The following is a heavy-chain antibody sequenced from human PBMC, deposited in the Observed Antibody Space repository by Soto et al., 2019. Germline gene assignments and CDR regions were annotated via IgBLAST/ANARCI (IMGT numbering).Heavy chain of an antibody. CDR1: GFTVSSDY. D-gene: IGHD4-17*01. Sequence: EVQLVESGGGLIQPGGSLRLSCAASGFTVSSDYMSWVRQAPGKGLEWVSVIYTGGSTYYADSVKGRFTFSRDNSKNTLDLQMNSLRAEDTAVYYCARAYGGNPALFDPWGQGTVVTVSS. V-gene: IGHV3-53*01. CDR3: ARAYGGNPALFDP. CDR2: IYTGGST. J-gene: IGHJ5*02.